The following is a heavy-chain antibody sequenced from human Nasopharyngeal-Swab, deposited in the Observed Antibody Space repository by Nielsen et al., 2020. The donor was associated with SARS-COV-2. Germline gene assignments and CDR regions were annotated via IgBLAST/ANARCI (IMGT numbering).Heavy chain of an antibody. V-gene: IGHV3-7*05. CDR2: IKQDGSEK. CDR1: GFTFSSYW. J-gene: IGHJ4*02. D-gene: IGHD2-2*01. CDR3: ARAAASLYFDY. Sequence: GGSLRLSCAASGFTFSSYWMSWVRQAPGKGLECVANIKQDGSEKYYLDSVKGRFPISRDNAKNSLYLQMNSLRAEDTAVYYCARAAASLYFDYWGQGTLVTVSS.